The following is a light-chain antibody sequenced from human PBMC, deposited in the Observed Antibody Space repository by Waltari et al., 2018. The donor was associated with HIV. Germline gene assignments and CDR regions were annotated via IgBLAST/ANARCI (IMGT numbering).Light chain of an antibody. CDR2: DTN. CDR1: SSNIGNNY. Sequence: QSVLTQPPSVSAAPGQKVTISCSGSSSNIGNNYVSWYQQLPDTSPKLLIYDTNKRPSVIPDRFSCSKSGTSATLGITGLKTGDEADYYCGTWDSSLSAGVFGGGTKLTVL. J-gene: IGLJ3*02. CDR3: GTWDSSLSAGV. V-gene: IGLV1-51*01.